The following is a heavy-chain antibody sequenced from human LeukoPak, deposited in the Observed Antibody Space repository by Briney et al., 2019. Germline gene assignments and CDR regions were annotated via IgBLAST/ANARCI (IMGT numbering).Heavy chain of an antibody. J-gene: IGHJ3*02. V-gene: IGHV4-59*12. D-gene: IGHD3-22*01. CDR1: GGSISSYY. Sequence: SETLSLTCTVSGGSISSYYWNWIRQPPGKGLEWIGYIYYSGSTNYNPSLKSRVTISVDTSKNQFSLKLSSVTAADTAVYYCARDQYYYDSSGLSGDAFDIWGQGTMVTVSS. CDR2: IYYSGST. CDR3: ARDQYYYDSSGLSGDAFDI.